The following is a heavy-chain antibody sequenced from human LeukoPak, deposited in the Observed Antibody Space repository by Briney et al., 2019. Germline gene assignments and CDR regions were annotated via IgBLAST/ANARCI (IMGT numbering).Heavy chain of an antibody. CDR3: ARDLLRYSSGWYGYYFDY. J-gene: IGHJ4*02. CDR2: IIPIFGTA. CDR1: GGTFSSYA. V-gene: IGHV1-69*13. Sequence: SVKVSCKASGGTFSSYAISWVRQAPGQGLEWMGGIIPIFGTANYAQKFQGGVTITADESTSTAYMELSSLRSEDTAVYYCARDLLRYSSGWYGYYFDYWGQGTLVTVSS. D-gene: IGHD6-19*01.